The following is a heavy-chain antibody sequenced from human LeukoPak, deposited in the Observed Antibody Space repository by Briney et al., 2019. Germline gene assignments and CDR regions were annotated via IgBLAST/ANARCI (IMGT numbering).Heavy chain of an antibody. Sequence: ASVKVSCKASGYTFTGYYMHWVRQAPGQGLEWMGWINPNSGGTNYAQKFQGWVTMTRDTSISTAYMELRRLRSDDTAVYYCARGGPTYNWKRDWFDPWGQGTLVTVSS. J-gene: IGHJ5*02. CDR1: GYTFTGYY. D-gene: IGHD1-20*01. V-gene: IGHV1-2*04. CDR2: INPNSGGT. CDR3: ARGGPTYNWKRDWFDP.